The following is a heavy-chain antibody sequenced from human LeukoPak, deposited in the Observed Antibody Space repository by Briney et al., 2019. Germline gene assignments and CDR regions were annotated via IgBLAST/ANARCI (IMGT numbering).Heavy chain of an antibody. CDR1: GFSFSSYA. CDR3: ARGRPGYYFDY. Sequence: GGSLRLSCAASGFSFSSYAMSWVRQATGNGLEWVSVIYSGGGTYYADSVKGRFTISRDNSKNTLFLQMDSLRAEDTAVYYCARGRPGYYFDYWGQGTLVTVSS. D-gene: IGHD6-13*01. J-gene: IGHJ4*02. V-gene: IGHV3-53*01. CDR2: IYSGGGT.